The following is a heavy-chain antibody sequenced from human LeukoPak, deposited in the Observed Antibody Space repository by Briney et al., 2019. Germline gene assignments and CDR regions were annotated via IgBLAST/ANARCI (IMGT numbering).Heavy chain of an antibody. J-gene: IGHJ5*02. Sequence: QTGGSLRLSCAASGFTFSNYWMSWVRQAPGKGLEWVAYIKQDGSETYYVDSVKGRFTISRDNTINSLYLQMNSLRADDTAVYYCARGLRDEYRDLKSRYHWFDPWGQGTLVTVSS. D-gene: IGHD4-17*01. CDR1: GFTFSNYW. CDR2: IKQDGSET. V-gene: IGHV3-7*05. CDR3: ARGLRDEYRDLKSRYHWFDP.